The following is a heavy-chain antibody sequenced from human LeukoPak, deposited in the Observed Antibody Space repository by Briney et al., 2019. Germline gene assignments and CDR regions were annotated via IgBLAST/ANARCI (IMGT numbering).Heavy chain of an antibody. D-gene: IGHD3-3*01. CDR1: GFNFDNAW. J-gene: IGHJ4*02. Sequence: KTGGSLRLSCATSGFNFDNAWMNWVRQAPGKGLEWVSSISSSSSYIYYADSVKGRFTISRDNAKNSLYLQMNSLRAEDTAVYYCARDKISDFWSGYSTLGVDYWGQGTLVTVSS. V-gene: IGHV3-21*01. CDR3: ARDKISDFWSGYSTLGVDY. CDR2: ISSSSSYI.